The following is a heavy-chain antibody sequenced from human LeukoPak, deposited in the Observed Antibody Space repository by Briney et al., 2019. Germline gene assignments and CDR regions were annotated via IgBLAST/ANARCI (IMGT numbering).Heavy chain of an antibody. CDR3: VKRDGYKYDY. CDR2: ISYDGTNN. Sequence: GRSLRLSCAASGFTFSSYGMHWVRQAPGKGLEWVALISYDGTNNNYADSVKGRFTISRDDSKNTLYLQMSSLRAEDTAVYYCVKRDGYKYDYWGQGTLVTVSS. J-gene: IGHJ4*02. CDR1: GFTFSSYG. V-gene: IGHV3-30*18. D-gene: IGHD5-24*01.